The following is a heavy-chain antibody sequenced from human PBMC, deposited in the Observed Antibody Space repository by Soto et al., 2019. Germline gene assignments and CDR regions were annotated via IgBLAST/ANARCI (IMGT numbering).Heavy chain of an antibody. V-gene: IGHV4-34*01. CDR1: GVIFSGYY. D-gene: IGHD2-8*02. CDR2: INHSGST. Sequence: AGSLTLTCAASGVIFSGYYRHWIRQPPGTGLEWIGEINHSGSTNYNPSLKSRVTISVDTSKNQFSLKLTSVTAADTAVYYCARDKITGLFDYWGQGTLVT. J-gene: IGHJ4*02. CDR3: ARDKITGLFDY.